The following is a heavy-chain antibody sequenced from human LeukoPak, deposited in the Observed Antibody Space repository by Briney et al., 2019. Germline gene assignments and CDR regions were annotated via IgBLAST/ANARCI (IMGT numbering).Heavy chain of an antibody. CDR1: GYNFIGYY. Sequence: ASVKVSCKTSGYNFIGYYMHWVRQAPGQGLEWMGWINPHTGDTNFAQNFQGRVTMTRDTSISTAYMELSRLKSDDTAVYYCAKDLPQWLVPVAGNWFDPWGQGTLVTVSS. J-gene: IGHJ5*02. CDR3: AKDLPQWLVPVAGNWFDP. V-gene: IGHV1-2*02. CDR2: INPHTGDT. D-gene: IGHD6-19*01.